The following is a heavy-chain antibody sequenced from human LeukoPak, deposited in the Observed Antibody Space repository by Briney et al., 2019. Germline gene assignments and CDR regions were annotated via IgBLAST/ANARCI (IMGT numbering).Heavy chain of an antibody. Sequence: SETLSLTCTVSGGSVSSGSYYWSWIRQPPGKGLEWIGYIYYSGSTNYNPSLKSRVTISVDTSKNQFSLKLSSVTAADTAVYYCARVGSGLAYNRFDPWGQGTLVTVSS. CDR1: GGSVSSGSYY. J-gene: IGHJ5*02. CDR2: IYYSGST. CDR3: ARVGSGLAYNRFDP. V-gene: IGHV4-61*01. D-gene: IGHD6-19*01.